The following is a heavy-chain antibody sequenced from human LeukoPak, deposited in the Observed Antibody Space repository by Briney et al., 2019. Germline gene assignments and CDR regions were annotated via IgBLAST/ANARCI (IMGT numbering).Heavy chain of an antibody. V-gene: IGHV3-21*01. CDR2: ISSSSSYI. D-gene: IGHD2-2*01. CDR3: ARDRGHCSSTSCSKDY. CDR1: GFTFSGYY. J-gene: IGHJ4*02. Sequence: GGSLRLSCAASGFTFSGYYMSWIRQAPGKGLVWVSSISSSSSYIYYADSVKGRFTISRYNAKNSLFLQMNSLRAEDTAVYYCARDRGHCSSTSCSKDYWGQGTLVTVSS.